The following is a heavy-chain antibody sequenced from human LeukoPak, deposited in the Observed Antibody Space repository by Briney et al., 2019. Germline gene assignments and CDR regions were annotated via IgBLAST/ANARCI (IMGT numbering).Heavy chain of an antibody. D-gene: IGHD3-3*01. CDR3: ARTALFWSGYPRGIGAFDI. J-gene: IGHJ3*02. CDR1: GGSISSYY. Sequence: SETLSLTCTVSGGSISSYYWSWIRQPPGKGLEWIGYIYYSGSTNYNPSLKSRVTISVDTSKNQFSLKLSSVTAADTAVYYCARTALFWSGYPRGIGAFDIWGQGTMVTVSS. V-gene: IGHV4-59*01. CDR2: IYYSGST.